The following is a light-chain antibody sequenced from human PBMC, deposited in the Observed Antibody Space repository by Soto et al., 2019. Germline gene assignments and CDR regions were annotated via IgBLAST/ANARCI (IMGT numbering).Light chain of an antibody. CDR3: SSYAGSNNPVI. J-gene: IGLJ2*01. CDR1: SSDVGGYNY. V-gene: IGLV2-8*01. Sequence: SVLPQPPSASGSPGQSVTKSCTGTSSDVGGYNYVSWYQQHPGKAPKFLIFEVSRRPSGVPDRFSGSKSGNTASLTVSGLQADDEADYYCSSYAGSNNPVIFGGGTKVTV. CDR2: EVS.